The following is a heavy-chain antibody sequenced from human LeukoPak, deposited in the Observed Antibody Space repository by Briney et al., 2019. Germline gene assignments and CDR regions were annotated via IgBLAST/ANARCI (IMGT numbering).Heavy chain of an antibody. CDR3: ARCRRWSKVRGVITKDYYYGMDV. Sequence: SETLSLTCAVYGGSFSGYYWSWIRQPPGKGLEWIGEINHSGSTNYNPSLKSRVTISVDTSKNQFSLKLSSVTAADTAVYYCARCRRWSKVRGVITKDYYYGMDVWGQGTTVTVSS. CDR1: GGSFSGYY. V-gene: IGHV4-34*01. CDR2: INHSGST. D-gene: IGHD3-10*01. J-gene: IGHJ6*02.